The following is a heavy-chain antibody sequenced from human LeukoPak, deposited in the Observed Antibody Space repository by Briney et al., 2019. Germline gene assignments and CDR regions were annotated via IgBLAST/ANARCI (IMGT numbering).Heavy chain of an antibody. Sequence: SETLSLTCTVSGGSISSYYWGWIRQPPGKGLEWIGSIYYSGSTYYNPSLKSRVTISVDTSKNQFSLKLSSVTAADTAVYYCARHYPLIWFGELRGYFDYWGQGTLVTVSS. CDR2: IYYSGST. CDR1: GGSISSYY. J-gene: IGHJ4*02. CDR3: ARHYPLIWFGELRGYFDY. V-gene: IGHV4-39*01. D-gene: IGHD3-10*01.